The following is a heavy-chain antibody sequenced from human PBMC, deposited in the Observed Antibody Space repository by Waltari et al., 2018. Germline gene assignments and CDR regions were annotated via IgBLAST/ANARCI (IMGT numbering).Heavy chain of an antibody. V-gene: IGHV4-4*02. Sequence: QVHLQEAGPGLVKPSGTLSLTCAVSGASVSNSYWWSWVRQPPGKGLGWVGQIHQSGRTNYNPSLDSRVIVSMDTSNNQISLKLTSATAADTAVYYCAADRGRGIYFDYWGQGTLVTVSP. CDR3: AADRGRGIYFDY. CDR2: IHQSGRT. CDR1: GASVSNSYW. D-gene: IGHD2-15*01. J-gene: IGHJ4*02.